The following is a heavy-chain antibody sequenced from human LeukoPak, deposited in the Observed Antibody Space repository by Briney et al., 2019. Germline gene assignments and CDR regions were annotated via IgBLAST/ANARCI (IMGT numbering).Heavy chain of an antibody. CDR1: GFIFSNAW. CDR2: MSSSGSTK. CDR3: ARVSSGSSPIDY. V-gene: IGHV3-11*01. D-gene: IGHD1-26*01. Sequence: GGSLRLSCAASGFIFSNAWMSWVRQAPGKGLEWVSYMSSSGSTKYYADSVKGRFTISRDNAKNSLYLQMNSLRAEDTAVYYCARVSSGSSPIDYWGQGTLVTVSP. J-gene: IGHJ4*02.